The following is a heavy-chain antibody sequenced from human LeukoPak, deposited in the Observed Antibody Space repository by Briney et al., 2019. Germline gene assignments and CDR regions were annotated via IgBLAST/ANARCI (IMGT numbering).Heavy chain of an antibody. CDR3: ARAGRGTTVTTEWDDAFDI. Sequence: GASVKVSCKASGYTFTSYDISWVRQAPGQGLEWMGWISTYNGNANYAQKVQGRVTMTTDTSTSTAYMELRSLRSDDTAVYYCARAGRGTTVTTEWDDAFDIWGQGTMVTVSS. CDR2: ISTYNGNA. J-gene: IGHJ3*02. V-gene: IGHV1-18*01. CDR1: GYTFTSYD. D-gene: IGHD4-17*01.